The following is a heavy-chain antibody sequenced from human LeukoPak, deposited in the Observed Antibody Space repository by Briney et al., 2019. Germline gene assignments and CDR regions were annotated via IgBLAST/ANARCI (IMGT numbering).Heavy chain of an antibody. J-gene: IGHJ4*02. V-gene: IGHV3-23*01. D-gene: IGHD3-3*01. CDR1: GFTFSSYA. CDR3: AKTPPRITIFGVVTNFDY. CDR2: ISGSGGST. Sequence: GGSLRLSCAASGFTFSSYAMSWVRQAPGKGLEWVSAISGSGGSTYYADSVKGRFTISRDNSKNTLYLQMNSLRAEDTAVYYCAKTPPRITIFGVVTNFDYWGQGTLVTVSS.